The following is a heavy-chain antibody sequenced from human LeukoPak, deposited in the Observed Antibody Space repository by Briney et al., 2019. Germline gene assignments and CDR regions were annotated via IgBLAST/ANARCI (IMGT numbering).Heavy chain of an antibody. CDR3: ARDLNTNWYVSDP. CDR1: GGSISSYY. CDR2: IYYSGST. V-gene: IGHV4-59*12. J-gene: IGHJ5*02. Sequence: SSETLSLTCTVSGGSISSYYWNWIRQPPGKGLEWIGSIYYSGSTNYNPSLKSRVTMSVDTSKNQFSLRLSSVTAADTAVYYCARDLNTNWYVSDPWGQGTLVTVSS. D-gene: IGHD1-1*01.